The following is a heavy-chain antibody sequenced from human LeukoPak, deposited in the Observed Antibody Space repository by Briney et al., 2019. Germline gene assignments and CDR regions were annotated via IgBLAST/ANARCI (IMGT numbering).Heavy chain of an antibody. V-gene: IGHV3-30-3*01. D-gene: IGHD6-19*01. CDR3: ASEPIAVAGTGGSDY. Sequence: GGSLRLSCAASGFTFSSYAMHWVRQAPGKGLEWVAVISYDGSNKYYADSVKGRFTISRDNSKNTLYLQMNSLRAEDTAVYYCASEPIAVAGTGGSDYWGQGTLVTVSS. CDR1: GFTFSSYA. J-gene: IGHJ4*02. CDR2: ISYDGSNK.